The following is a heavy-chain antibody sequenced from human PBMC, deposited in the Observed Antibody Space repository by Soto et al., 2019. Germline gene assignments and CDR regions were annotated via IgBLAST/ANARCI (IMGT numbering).Heavy chain of an antibody. V-gene: IGHV4-34*01. D-gene: IGHD6-13*01. CDR3: ARDGIAAAGISDY. J-gene: IGHJ4*02. CDR1: GGSFSGYY. Sequence: PSETLSLTCAVYGGSFSGYYWSWIRQPPGKGLEWIGEIYHSGSTNYNPSLKSRVTISVDKSKNQFSLKLSSVTAADTAVYYCARDGIAAAGISDYWGQGTLVTVSS. CDR2: IYHSGST.